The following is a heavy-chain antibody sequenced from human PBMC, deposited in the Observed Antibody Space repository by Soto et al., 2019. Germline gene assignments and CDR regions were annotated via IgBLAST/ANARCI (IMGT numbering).Heavy chain of an antibody. J-gene: IGHJ4*02. CDR3: AKRLLRGTTLSVLDY. CDR1: GFTFSSFG. Sequence: PGGSLRLSCAASGFTFSSFGIHWVRQAPGKGLEWVALLSYDGSKEYYADSVKGRFSASRDNSKNTLYLQMNSLRVEDTAVYFCAKRLLRGTTLSVLDYWGRGTLVTVS. CDR2: LSYDGSKE. V-gene: IGHV3-30*18. D-gene: IGHD4-17*01.